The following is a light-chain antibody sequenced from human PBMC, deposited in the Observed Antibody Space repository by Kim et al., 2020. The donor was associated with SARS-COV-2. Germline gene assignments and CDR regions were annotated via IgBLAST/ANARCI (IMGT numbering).Light chain of an antibody. CDR2: QDT. Sequence: KFVFWYQQKPGQSPVLVIYQDTKWPSGIPGRFSGSNSGNPAPLTISGTQALDEAVYYCQAWDRRTSTWVFGGGTQLTVL. V-gene: IGLV3-1*01. CDR1: KF. CDR3: QAWDRRTSTWV. J-gene: IGLJ3*02.